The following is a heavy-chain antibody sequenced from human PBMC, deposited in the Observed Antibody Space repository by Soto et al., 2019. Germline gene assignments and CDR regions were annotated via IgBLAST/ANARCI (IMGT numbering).Heavy chain of an antibody. CDR1: GFAFSSYV. Sequence: PVGSLRLSCAASGFAFSSYVLHWVRRAPGKGPEWVSAIGTGGDTYYADSVKGRFTISRDNAKNSLYLQMNSLRAEDTALYYCAKDMVYYYGMDVWGQGTTVTVSS. V-gene: IGHV3-13*01. CDR3: AKDMVYYYGMDV. D-gene: IGHD3-10*01. CDR2: IGTGGDT. J-gene: IGHJ6*02.